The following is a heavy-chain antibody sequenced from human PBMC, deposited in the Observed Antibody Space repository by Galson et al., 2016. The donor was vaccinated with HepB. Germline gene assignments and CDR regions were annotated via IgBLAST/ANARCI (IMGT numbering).Heavy chain of an antibody. V-gene: IGHV4-59*13. CDR2: ICDYGST. Sequence: SETLSLTCTVSGGSISNYCWTWIRQPLGKGLEWIGYICDYGSTNYNPSLMSRVTISLDTSKSRFSPNLSSVTAADTAVYYCARRDYSSSTFDSWGQGTLVTVSS. CDR3: ARRDYSSSTFDS. J-gene: IGHJ4*02. CDR1: GGSISNYC. D-gene: IGHD6-6*01.